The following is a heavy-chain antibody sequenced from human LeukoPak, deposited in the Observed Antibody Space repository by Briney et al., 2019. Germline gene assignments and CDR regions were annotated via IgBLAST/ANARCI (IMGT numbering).Heavy chain of an antibody. J-gene: IGHJ4*02. CDR2: INHSGST. V-gene: IGHV4-34*01. D-gene: IGHD2-15*01. CDR3: ARLGYCSGGSRF. CDR1: GGSFSGYY. Sequence: SETLSLTCAVYGGSFSGYYWSWIRQPPGKGLEWIGEINHSGSTNYNPSLKSRVTISVDTSKNQFSLKLSSVTAADTAVYYCARLGYCSGGSRFWGQGTLVTVSS.